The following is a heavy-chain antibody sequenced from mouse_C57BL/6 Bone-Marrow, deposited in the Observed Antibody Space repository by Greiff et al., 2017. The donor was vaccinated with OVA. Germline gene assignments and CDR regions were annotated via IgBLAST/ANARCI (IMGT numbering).Heavy chain of an antibody. Sequence: VQLQQSGPELVKPGASVKISCKASGYTFTDYYMNWVKQSHGKSLEWIGDINPNNGGTSYNQKFKGKATLTVDKSSSTAYMELRSLTSEDSAVYYSARSLEIYYYGSGYRNYYAMDYWGQGTSVTVSS. CDR3: ARSLEIYYYGSGYRNYYAMDY. CDR1: GYTFTDYY. V-gene: IGHV1-26*01. CDR2: INPNNGGT. D-gene: IGHD1-1*01. J-gene: IGHJ4*01.